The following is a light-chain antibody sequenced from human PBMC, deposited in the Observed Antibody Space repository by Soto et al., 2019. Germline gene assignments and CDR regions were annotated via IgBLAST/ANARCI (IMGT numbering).Light chain of an antibody. Sequence: QSALTQPASVSGSLGQSITISCTGTSSDVGGYNYVSWYQQHPGKAPKLMIYEVSNRPSGVSNRFSGSKSGNAASLTISGLQAEDEADYYCSSYTSSSSYVFGAGTKATVL. J-gene: IGLJ1*01. V-gene: IGLV2-14*01. CDR1: SSDVGGYNY. CDR2: EVS. CDR3: SSYTSSSSYV.